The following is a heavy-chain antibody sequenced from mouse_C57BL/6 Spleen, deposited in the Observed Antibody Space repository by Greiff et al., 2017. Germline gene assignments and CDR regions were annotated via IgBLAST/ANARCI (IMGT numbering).Heavy chain of an antibody. CDR1: GYAFSSSW. CDR3: ARSSSIYYYCSSYAWFAY. Sequence: QVQLQQSGPELVKPGASVKISCKASGYAFSSSWMNWVKQRPGKGLEWIGRLYPGDGDTNYNGKFKGKATLTADKSSSTAYMQLSSLTSEDSAVYFCARSSSIYYYCSSYAWFAYWGQGALVTASA. CDR2: LYPGDGDT. V-gene: IGHV1-82*01. J-gene: IGHJ3*01. D-gene: IGHD1-1*01.